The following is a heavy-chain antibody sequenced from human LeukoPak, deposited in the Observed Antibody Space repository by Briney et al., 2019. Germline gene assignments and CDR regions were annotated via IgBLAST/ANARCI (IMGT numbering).Heavy chain of an antibody. CDR3: AETYTYYYYYMDV. V-gene: IGHV7-4-1*02. CDR1: GYTFANYA. D-gene: IGHD2-2*02. CDR2: INTNTGNP. J-gene: IGHJ6*03. Sequence: ASVKVSCKASGYTFANYAINWVRQAPGQGLEWMGWINTNTGNPTYAQGFTGRFVFSLDTSVSTAYLQISSLKTEDTAVYYCAETYTYYYYYMDVWGKGTTVIVSS.